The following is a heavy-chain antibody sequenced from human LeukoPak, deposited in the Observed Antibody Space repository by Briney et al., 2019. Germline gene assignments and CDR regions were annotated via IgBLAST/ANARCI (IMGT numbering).Heavy chain of an antibody. CDR2: IDYSGTT. J-gene: IGHJ4*02. V-gene: IGHV4-39*01. Sequence: SETLSLTCSVSGASISSSGSYWAWMRQPPGKGPEWIGSIDYSGTTYYNPSLKSRVTISVDTSKNQFSLKLSSVTAADTAVYYCARRPRGYFDYWGQGTLVTVSS. CDR3: ARRPRGYFDY. CDR1: GASISSSGSY.